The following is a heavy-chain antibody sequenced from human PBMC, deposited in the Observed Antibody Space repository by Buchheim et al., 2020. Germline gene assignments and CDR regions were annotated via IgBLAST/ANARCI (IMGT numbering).Heavy chain of an antibody. D-gene: IGHD3-3*01. CDR3: ANRASGTRFFDP. CDR2: ISGSGITT. J-gene: IGHJ5*02. V-gene: IGHV3-23*01. Sequence: EVQLLESGGALVQPGGSLRLSCAASGLIFSSHAMNWVRQAPGKGLEWVSGISGSGITTYYTDSVKGRFTISRDNSKNTLYLQLSSLRADDTAVYYRANRASGTRFFDPWGQGTL. CDR1: GLIFSSHA.